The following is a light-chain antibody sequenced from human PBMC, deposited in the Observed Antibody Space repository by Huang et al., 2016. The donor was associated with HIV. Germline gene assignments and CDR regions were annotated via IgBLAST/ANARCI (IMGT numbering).Light chain of an antibody. CDR2: GAS. J-gene: IGKJ2*01. V-gene: IGKV1-39*01. CDR1: QSISSF. CDR3: QQSDSAPYT. Sequence: DIQMTQSPSSLSASVGDRVTITCRASQSISSFLHWYHQKPGKAPKLLIYGASNLESGVPSRFSGSGSGTDFTLTISSLQPEDFATYYCQQSDSAPYTFGQGTKLEIK.